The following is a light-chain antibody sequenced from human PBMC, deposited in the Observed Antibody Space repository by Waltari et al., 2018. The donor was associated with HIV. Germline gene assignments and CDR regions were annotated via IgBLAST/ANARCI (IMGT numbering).Light chain of an antibody. V-gene: IGLV1-44*01. CDR3: ATWDDRLHGL. Sequence: QSVLTQPSSASASHGQRVLISCSGSTFNIGTHTVIWYQQLPGAAPKLLINDNNRRPSGVPDRFFGSKSGTSASLAIRGLQSEDEADYYCATWDDRLHGLFGGGTKLTV. CDR1: TFNIGTHT. CDR2: DNN. J-gene: IGLJ2*01.